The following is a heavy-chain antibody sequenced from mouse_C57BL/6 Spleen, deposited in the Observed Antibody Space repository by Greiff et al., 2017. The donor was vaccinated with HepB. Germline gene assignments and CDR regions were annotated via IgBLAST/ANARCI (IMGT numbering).Heavy chain of an antibody. J-gene: IGHJ4*01. CDR2: SRNKANDYTT. D-gene: IGHD4-1*01. CDR3: ARANLYYAMDY. Sequence: EVKLVESGGGLVQSGRSLRFSCATSGFTFSDFYMEWVRQAPGKGLEWIAASRNKANDYTTEHSATVKGRFIVSRDTSQSILYLQMNALRAEDTAIYYCARANLYYAMDYWGQGTSVTVSS. V-gene: IGHV7-1*01. CDR1: GFTFSDFY.